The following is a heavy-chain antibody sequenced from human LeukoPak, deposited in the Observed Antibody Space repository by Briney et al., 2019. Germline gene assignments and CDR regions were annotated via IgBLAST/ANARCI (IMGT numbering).Heavy chain of an antibody. CDR1: GGTFSSYA. CDR2: IIPIFGTA. V-gene: IGHV1-69*01. CDR3: ARGGSDGYYYDSSGYS. D-gene: IGHD3-22*01. Sequence: SVKVSCKASGGTFSSYAISWVRQPPGQGLEWMGGIIPIFGTANYAQKFQGRVTITADESTSTAYMELSSLRSEDTAVYYCARGGSDGYYYDSSGYSWGQGTLVTVSS. J-gene: IGHJ4*02.